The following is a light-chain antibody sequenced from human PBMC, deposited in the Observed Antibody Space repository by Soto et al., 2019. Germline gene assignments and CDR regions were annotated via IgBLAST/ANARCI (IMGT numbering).Light chain of an antibody. CDR3: QQANSFPLT. V-gene: IGKV1-12*01. CDR2: AAS. CDR1: QGISSR. J-gene: IGKJ5*01. Sequence: DILMTQSPASVSSSAGDRVTITCRASQGISSRLAWYQQKTRNAPTLLLYAASSRQSGVPARFSGSGSGTDFTLTISSLEPEDFAIYYCQQANSFPLTFGRGTRLEIK.